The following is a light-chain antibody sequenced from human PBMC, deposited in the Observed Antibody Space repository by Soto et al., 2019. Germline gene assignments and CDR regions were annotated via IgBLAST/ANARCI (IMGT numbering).Light chain of an antibody. J-gene: IGKJ1*01. CDR1: QSIGSNY. CDR2: DAS. Sequence: EIVLTQSPGTLSLSPGERATLSCRASQSIGSNYLAWYQQKPGQAPRLLIYDASNRATGIPARFSGSGSGTDFTLTISRLEPEDVAVYYCQQYEAVVTFGQGT. CDR3: QQYEAVVT. V-gene: IGKV3-20*01.